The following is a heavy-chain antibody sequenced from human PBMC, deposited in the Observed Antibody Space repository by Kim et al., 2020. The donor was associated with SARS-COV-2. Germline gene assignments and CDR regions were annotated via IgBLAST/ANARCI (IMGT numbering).Heavy chain of an antibody. Sequence: ASVKVSCKASGYTFTSYAMNWVRQAPGQGLEWMGWINTNTGNPTYAQGFTGRFVFSLDTSVSTAYLQISRLKAEDTAVYYCARDALRTLYSSSRIGAFDIWGQGTMVTVSS. CDR1: GYTFTSYA. CDR3: ARDALRTLYSSSRIGAFDI. CDR2: INTNTGNP. V-gene: IGHV7-4-1*02. D-gene: IGHD6-6*01. J-gene: IGHJ3*02.